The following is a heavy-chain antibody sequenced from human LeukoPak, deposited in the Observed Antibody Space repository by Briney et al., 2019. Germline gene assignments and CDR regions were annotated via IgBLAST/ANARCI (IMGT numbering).Heavy chain of an antibody. V-gene: IGHV3-11*04. J-gene: IGHJ4*02. CDR1: GLTFSGYY. CDR3: ARAQLTTVTLGYYFDY. CDR2: IGSSGTTI. D-gene: IGHD4-17*01. Sequence: GGSLRLSCAASGLTFSGYYMSWIRQAPGKGLEWVSYIGSSGTTIYYADSVKGRFPISRDNARNSLYLQLNSLRAEDTAVYYCARAQLTTVTLGYYFDYWGQGTLVTVSS.